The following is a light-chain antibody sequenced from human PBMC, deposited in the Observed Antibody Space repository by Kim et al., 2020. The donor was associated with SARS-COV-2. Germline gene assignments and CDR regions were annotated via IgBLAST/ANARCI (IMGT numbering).Light chain of an antibody. Sequence: LSPGERATLSCRASQSVASNHLAWFQQKPGQAPRLLIYGTSSRATGIADRFSGSGSGTDFTLTISRLEPEDFAIYYCQQYDRPPYTFGQGTKLEI. CDR3: QQYDRPPYT. CDR2: GTS. CDR1: QSVASNH. J-gene: IGKJ2*01. V-gene: IGKV3-20*01.